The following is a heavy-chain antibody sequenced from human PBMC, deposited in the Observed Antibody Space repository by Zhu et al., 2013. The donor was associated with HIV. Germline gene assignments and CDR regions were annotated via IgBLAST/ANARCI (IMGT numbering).Heavy chain of an antibody. CDR2: MYYSGST. V-gene: IGHV4-39*07. Sequence: QVQLQESGPGLVKPSETLSLICTVSGGSISSGNHYWGWIRQPPGKGPEYIATMYYSGSTYYNPSLKSRVTISVDTSKNQVSLRLTSVTAADTAVYYCVRERASSTSGWYPSWGQGALVTVSS. CDR3: VRERASSTSGWYPS. J-gene: IGHJ1*01. CDR1: GGSISSGNHY. D-gene: IGHD6-19*01.